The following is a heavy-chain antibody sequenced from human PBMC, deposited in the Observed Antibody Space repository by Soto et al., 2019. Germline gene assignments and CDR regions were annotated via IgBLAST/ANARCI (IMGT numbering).Heavy chain of an antibody. CDR3: ARGGFGESDPLLAMDV. CDR2: IYSSGST. CDR1: GGSISSGGYS. J-gene: IGHJ6*02. Sequence: SETLSLTCVVSGGSISSGGYSWSWIRQPPGKGLEYIGHIYSSGSTYYNPSLESRVTISVDTSKNQFSLKLSSVTAADTAVFYCARGGFGESDPLLAMDVWGHGTTVTVSS. V-gene: IGHV4-31*11. D-gene: IGHD3-10*01.